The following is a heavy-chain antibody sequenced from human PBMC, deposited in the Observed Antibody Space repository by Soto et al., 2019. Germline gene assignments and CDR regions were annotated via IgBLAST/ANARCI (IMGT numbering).Heavy chain of an antibody. J-gene: IGHJ6*02. V-gene: IGHV5-10-1*01. CDR2: IDPSDSET. D-gene: IGHD7-27*01. CDR3: VRLTGRSAYGLDV. CDR1: GYTFTENW. Sequence: PGESLKISCQASGYTFTENWISWVRQMPGKGLEWMGRIDPSDSETKYNPSVEGHVRLSVDKLTSTAYLEWSSLKASDSAMYYCVRLTGRSAYGLDVWGQGTTVTVSS.